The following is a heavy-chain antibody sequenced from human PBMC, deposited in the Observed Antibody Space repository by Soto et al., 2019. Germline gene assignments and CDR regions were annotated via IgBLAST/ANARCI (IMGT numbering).Heavy chain of an antibody. CDR1: GYTFTSYY. CDR3: ARDPHFYGVNESVYYYYGMDV. V-gene: IGHV1-46*01. CDR2: INPSGGST. J-gene: IGHJ6*02. D-gene: IGHD4-17*01. Sequence: ASVKVSCKASGYTFTSYYMHWVRQAPGQGLEWMGIINPSGGSTSYAQKFQGRVTMTRDTSTSTVYMELSSLRSEDTAVYYCARDPHFYGVNESVYYYYGMDVWGQGTTVTVSS.